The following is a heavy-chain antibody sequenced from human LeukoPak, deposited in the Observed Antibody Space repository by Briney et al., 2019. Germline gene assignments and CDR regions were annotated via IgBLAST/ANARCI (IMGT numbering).Heavy chain of an antibody. CDR2: ISGSGGST. J-gene: IGHJ4*02. CDR1: AFTFSTYA. CDR3: AKQSMTLIRGVIDY. V-gene: IGHV3-23*01. Sequence: GESLRLSCRASAFTFSTYAMSWVRQAPGKGLEWVSGISGSGGSTYYADSVKGRFTISRDNSKNTLYLLMNSLRAEDTAVCYCAKQSMTLIRGVIDYWGQGTLVTVSS. D-gene: IGHD3-10*01.